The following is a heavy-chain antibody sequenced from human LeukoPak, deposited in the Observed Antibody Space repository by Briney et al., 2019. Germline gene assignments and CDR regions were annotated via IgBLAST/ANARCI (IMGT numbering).Heavy chain of an antibody. CDR2: ISSSGSYI. J-gene: IGHJ4*02. D-gene: IGHD5-24*01. CDR3: ARDRDGYNGCLDY. Sequence: PGGSLRLSCAASGFTFSSYSMNWVRQAPGKGLEWVSSISSSGSYIYYADSVKGRFTISRDNAKNSLYLQMNSLSAEDTAVYYCARDRDGYNGCLDYWGQGTLVTVSS. CDR1: GFTFSSYS. V-gene: IGHV3-21*01.